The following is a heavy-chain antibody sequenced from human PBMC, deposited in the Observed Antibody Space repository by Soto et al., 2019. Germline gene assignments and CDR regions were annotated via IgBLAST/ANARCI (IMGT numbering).Heavy chain of an antibody. CDR3: ARHDYADRTFDL. CDR1: GGSVGSGAYY. Sequence: SETLSLTCIVSGGSVGSGAYYWSWIRQPPGSALEWIGDIQYSGDTNYNSSLKSRVTISVERSRNRFSLKLTSVTAADTAFYYCARHDYADRTFDLWGQGTKVTVSS. J-gene: IGHJ3*01. CDR2: IQYSGDT. D-gene: IGHD5-12*01. V-gene: IGHV4-61*08.